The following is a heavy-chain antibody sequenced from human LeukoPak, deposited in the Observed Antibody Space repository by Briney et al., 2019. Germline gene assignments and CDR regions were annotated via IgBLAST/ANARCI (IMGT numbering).Heavy chain of an antibody. J-gene: IGHJ6*02. CDR3: AKVKGYCSSTSCSNYYYYGMDV. CDR1: GFTFSSYA. D-gene: IGHD2-2*01. Sequence: PGGSLRLSCAASGFTFSSYAMSWVRQAPEKGLEWASAIGGSGTNTYYADSVKGRFTISRDNSKNTLYLQMNSLRAEDTAVYYCAKVKGYCSSTSCSNYYYYGMDVWGQGTTVTVSS. V-gene: IGHV3-23*01. CDR2: IGGSGTNT.